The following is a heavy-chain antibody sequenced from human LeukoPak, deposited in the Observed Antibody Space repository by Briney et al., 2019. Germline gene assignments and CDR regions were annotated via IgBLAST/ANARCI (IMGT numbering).Heavy chain of an antibody. J-gene: IGHJ6*03. D-gene: IGHD1-26*01. Sequence: GGSLRLSCAASRFTFSTYAMSWVRQAPGKGLEWVSAISGDGGNTYYADSVKGRFTISRDNSKNTLYLQMNSLRAEDTAVYYCAKEWVVGATMDYYYMDVWGKGTTVTVSS. V-gene: IGHV3-23*01. CDR2: ISGDGGNT. CDR1: RFTFSTYA. CDR3: AKEWVVGATMDYYYMDV.